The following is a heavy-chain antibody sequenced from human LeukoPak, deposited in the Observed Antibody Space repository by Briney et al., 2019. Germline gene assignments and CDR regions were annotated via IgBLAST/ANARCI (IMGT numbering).Heavy chain of an antibody. CDR2: VNHGGST. V-gene: IGHV4-34*01. CDR3: ARLYDSSGYYYPFDY. CDR1: GGSFSGYY. D-gene: IGHD3-22*01. J-gene: IGHJ4*02. Sequence: PSETLSLTCAVYGGSFSGYYWSWIRQPPGKGLEWIGEVNHGGSTYYNPSLKSRVTISVDTSKNHFSLKLSSVTAADTAVYYCARLYDSSGYYYPFDYWGQGTLVTVSS.